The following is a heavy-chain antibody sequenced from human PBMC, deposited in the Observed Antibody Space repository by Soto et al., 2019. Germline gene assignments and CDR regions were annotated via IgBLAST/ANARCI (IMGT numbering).Heavy chain of an antibody. V-gene: IGHV3-72*01. Sequence: EVQLVESGGGLVQPGGSLRLSCEGSGFTLSDHYMDWVRQAPGKGLEWVGRSRNKANSYTTEYAASVKGRFTISRDESKNSLYLQMNNLKTEDTAVYYCASEFCSGGSCYSESLWGQGTLVTVSS. CDR2: SRNKANSYTT. CDR3: ASEFCSGGSCYSESL. D-gene: IGHD2-15*01. CDR1: GFTLSDHY. J-gene: IGHJ4*02.